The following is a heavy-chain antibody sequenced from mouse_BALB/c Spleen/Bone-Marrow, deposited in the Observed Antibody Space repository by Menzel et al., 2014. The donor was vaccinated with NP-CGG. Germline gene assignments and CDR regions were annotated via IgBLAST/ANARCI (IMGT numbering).Heavy chain of an antibody. Sequence: VQLQQSGAELMKPGASVKISCKATGYTFSSYWIEWVKQRPGHGLEWIGEILPGSGSTNYNEKFKGKATFTADTSSNTAYMQLSSLTSEDSAFYYCARSDGYYYAMDCWGQGTSVTVSS. CDR2: ILPGSGST. J-gene: IGHJ4*01. V-gene: IGHV1-9*01. CDR1: GYTFSSYW. D-gene: IGHD2-3*01. CDR3: ARSDGYYYAMDC.